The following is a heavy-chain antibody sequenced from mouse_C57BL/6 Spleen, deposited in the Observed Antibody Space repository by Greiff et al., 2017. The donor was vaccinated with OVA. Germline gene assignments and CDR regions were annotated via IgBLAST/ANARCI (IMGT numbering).Heavy chain of an antibody. CDR2: ISYDGSN. CDR3: ARDRHYYAMDY. V-gene: IGHV3-6*01. J-gene: IGHJ4*01. CDR1: GYSITSGYY. Sequence: ESGPGLVKPSQSLSLTCSVTGYSITSGYYWNWIRQFPGNKLEWMGYISYDGSNNYNPSLKNRISITRDTSKNQFFLNLNSVTTENTATYYCARDRHYYAMDYWGQGTSVTVSS.